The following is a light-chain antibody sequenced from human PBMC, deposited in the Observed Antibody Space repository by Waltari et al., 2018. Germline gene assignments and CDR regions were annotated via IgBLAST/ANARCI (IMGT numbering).Light chain of an antibody. Sequence: QSALTKPAPVSGTPGQSIAVTCTGTSSDVGTYYFGTLYQHHPGKAPRFMIFAVTKRPSGVSNRFSGSKSGNTASLTISGLQAEDEADYYCSSFAGSNTWVFGTGTKVTVL. CDR1: SSDVGTYYF. V-gene: IGLV2-23*02. CDR2: AVT. J-gene: IGLJ1*01. CDR3: SSFAGSNTWV.